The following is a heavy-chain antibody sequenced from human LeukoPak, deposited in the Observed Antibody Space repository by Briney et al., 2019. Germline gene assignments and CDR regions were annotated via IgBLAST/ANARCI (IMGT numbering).Heavy chain of an antibody. CDR2: INHSGTS. V-gene: IGHV4-34*01. J-gene: IGHJ2*01. CDR1: SGSFSGYF. Sequence: SETLSLTCAVYSGSFSGYFWEWIRQPPGKGLEWIGEINHSGTSNSNPSLKTRATISVDTSKNQFSLKLRPVTAADTAVYYCARALQENYVRGSFRPLRRYFDRWGRGTLVAVSS. CDR3: ARALQENYVRGSFRPLRRYFDR. D-gene: IGHD3-16*02.